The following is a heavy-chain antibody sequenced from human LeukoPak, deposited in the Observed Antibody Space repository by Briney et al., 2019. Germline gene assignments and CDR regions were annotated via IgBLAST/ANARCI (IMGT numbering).Heavy chain of an antibody. CDR2: IYYSGST. Sequence: PSETLSLTCTVSGGSISSYYWSWIRQPPGKGLEWIGYIYYSGSTNYNPSLKSRVTISVDTSKNQFSLKLNSVTAADTAVYYCARGYCSTTNCYLDAFDLWGQGTMVTVSS. CDR3: ARGYCSTTNCYLDAFDL. J-gene: IGHJ3*01. CDR1: GGSISSYY. V-gene: IGHV4-59*08. D-gene: IGHD2-2*01.